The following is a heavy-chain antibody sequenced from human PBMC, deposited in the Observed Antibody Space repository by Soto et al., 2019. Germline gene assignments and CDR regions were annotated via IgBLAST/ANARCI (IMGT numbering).Heavy chain of an antibody. J-gene: IGHJ6*02. Sequence: QVQLQESGPGLVKPSQTLSLTCTVSGGSISSGDYYWSWIRQPPGKGLEWIGYIYYSGSTYYNPPLKSRVTISVDTSKNQFSLKLSSVTAADTAVYYCASVVVPAAGYYGMDVWGQGTTVTVSS. CDR2: IYYSGST. CDR1: GGSISSGDYY. V-gene: IGHV4-30-4*01. D-gene: IGHD2-2*01. CDR3: ASVVVPAAGYYGMDV.